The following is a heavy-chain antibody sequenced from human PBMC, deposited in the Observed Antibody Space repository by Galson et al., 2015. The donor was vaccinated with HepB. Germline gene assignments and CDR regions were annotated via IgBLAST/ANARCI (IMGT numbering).Heavy chain of an antibody. D-gene: IGHD3-22*01. J-gene: IGHJ5*02. CDR3: TTANAYDSSGYYPDPNWFDP. CDR1: GYTFTSYA. Sequence: SVKVSCKASGYTFTSYAMKWVRQAPGQGLEWMGWINTNTGNPTYAQGFTGRFVFSLDISVSTAYLQISSLKAEDTAVYYCTTANAYDSSGYYPDPNWFDPWGQGTLVTVSS. CDR2: INTNTGNP. V-gene: IGHV7-4-1*02.